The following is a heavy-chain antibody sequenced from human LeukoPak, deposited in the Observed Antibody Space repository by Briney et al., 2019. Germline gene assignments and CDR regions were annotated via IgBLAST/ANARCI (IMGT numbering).Heavy chain of an antibody. V-gene: IGHV3-30*03. Sequence: PGRSLRLSCAASGFTFINYAMHWVRQAPGKGLEWVAVISYDGSDKYYVDSVKGRFTISRDNSKNTLYLQMNSLRAEDTAVYYCARDKAVTAIPCYFDYWGQGTLVTVSS. CDR1: GFTFINYA. D-gene: IGHD2-21*02. CDR2: ISYDGSDK. J-gene: IGHJ4*02. CDR3: ARDKAVTAIPCYFDY.